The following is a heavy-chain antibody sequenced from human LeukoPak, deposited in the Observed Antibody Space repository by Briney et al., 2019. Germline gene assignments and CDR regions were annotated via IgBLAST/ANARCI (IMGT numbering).Heavy chain of an antibody. CDR1: GYTFTSYD. Sequence: ASVKVSCKASGYTFTSYDMHWVRQAPGQGLKWMGIINPSGGSTSYAQKFQGRVTMTRDTSTSTVYMELSSLRSEDTAVYYCARDGGGDRYSGSYYYYYYYMDVWGKGTTVTVSS. J-gene: IGHJ6*03. CDR3: ARDGGGDRYSGSYYYYYYYMDV. D-gene: IGHD1-26*01. CDR2: INPSGGST. V-gene: IGHV1-46*01.